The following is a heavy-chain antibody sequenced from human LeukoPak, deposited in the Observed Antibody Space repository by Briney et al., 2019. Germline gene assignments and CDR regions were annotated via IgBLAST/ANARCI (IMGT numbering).Heavy chain of an antibody. J-gene: IGHJ4*02. CDR2: IYYSGST. V-gene: IGHV4-59*08. D-gene: IGHD1-7*01. Sequence: PSETLSLTCTVSGGSISSYYWSWIRQPPGKGLEWIGYIYYSGSTNYNPSLKSRVTISVDTSKNQFSLKLSSVTAADTAVYYCARHPGITGTTNYFDYWGQGTLVTVSS. CDR1: GGSISSYY. CDR3: ARHPGITGTTNYFDY.